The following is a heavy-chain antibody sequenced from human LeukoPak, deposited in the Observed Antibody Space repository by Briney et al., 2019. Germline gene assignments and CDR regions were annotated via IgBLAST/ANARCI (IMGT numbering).Heavy chain of an antibody. CDR2: INPSGGSA. CDR3: VRHNHMDV. CDR1: GYTFTTYS. J-gene: IGHJ6*02. V-gene: IGHV1-46*01. Sequence: ASVKVSCKASGYTFTTYSMHWVRQAPGQGLEWMAIINPSGGSASHTQKFQGRVTMTRDTSTSTVYMELSSLRSEDTAVYYCVRHNHMDVWGQGTTVTVSS.